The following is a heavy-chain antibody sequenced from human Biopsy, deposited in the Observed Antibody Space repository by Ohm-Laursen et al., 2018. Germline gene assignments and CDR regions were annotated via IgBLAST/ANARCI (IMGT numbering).Heavy chain of an antibody. V-gene: IGHV4-59*01. J-gene: IGHJ4*02. Sequence: TLSLTCTVSDGSINSYYWNWIRQPPGKRLERNGNIYYSGSTNFNPSLKSRVTISVDTSKNQFSLKLSSVTAADTAVYFCARGSSYGYDFDYWGQGTLVAVSS. D-gene: IGHD5-18*01. CDR1: DGSINSYY. CDR2: IYYSGST. CDR3: ARGSSYGYDFDY.